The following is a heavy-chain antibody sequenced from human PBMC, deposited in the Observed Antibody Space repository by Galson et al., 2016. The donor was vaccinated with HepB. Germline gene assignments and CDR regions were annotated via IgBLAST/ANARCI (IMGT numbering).Heavy chain of an antibody. CDR1: GYSFTSDG. Sequence: SVKVSCKASGYSFTSDGISWVRQAPGQGLEWMGWISPYNGNSSYAQKFQGRVTMTTDTSTSTAYMELRSLRSDDTAVYYCAREGVCSGGSCYSGFDYWGQGTLVTGSS. V-gene: IGHV1-18*04. CDR3: AREGVCSGGSCYSGFDY. CDR2: ISPYNGNS. D-gene: IGHD2-15*01. J-gene: IGHJ4*02.